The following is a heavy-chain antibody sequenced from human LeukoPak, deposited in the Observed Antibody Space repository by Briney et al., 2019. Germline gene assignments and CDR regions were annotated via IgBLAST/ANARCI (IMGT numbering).Heavy chain of an antibody. J-gene: IGHJ4*02. CDR2: ISSSGNTI. CDR3: ARALWRTVVTAFGY. D-gene: IGHD4-23*01. CDR1: GFTVSSNY. Sequence: GGSLRLSCAASGFTVSSNYMSWVRQAPGKGLEWVSYISSSGNTIYHADSVKGRFTISRDNAKNSLYLQMNSLRAEDTAVYYCARALWRTVVTAFGYWGQGTLVTVSS. V-gene: IGHV3-11*04.